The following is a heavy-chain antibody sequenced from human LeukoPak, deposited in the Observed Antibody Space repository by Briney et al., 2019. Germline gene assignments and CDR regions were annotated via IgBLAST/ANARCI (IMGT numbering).Heavy chain of an antibody. CDR2: ISSNGGSA. D-gene: IGHD3-3*01. J-gene: IGHJ6*02. V-gene: IGHV3-64*01. CDR1: GFTFSSYG. Sequence: PGGSLRLSCAASGFTFSSYGMHWVRQAPGKGLEYVSAISSNGGSAYYANSVKGRFTISRDNSKNTLYLQMGSLRVEDMAVYYCARAGSTILGVVIPYGMDVWGQGTTVTVSS. CDR3: ARAGSTILGVVIPYGMDV.